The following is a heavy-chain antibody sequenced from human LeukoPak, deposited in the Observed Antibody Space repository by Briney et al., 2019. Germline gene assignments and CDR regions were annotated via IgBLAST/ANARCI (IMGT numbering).Heavy chain of an antibody. D-gene: IGHD3-16*01. CDR3: ARVGRGDHTWGSYYFDH. Sequence: PSETLSLTCTVSGDSISSYHWSWLRQPPGKGLEWIGYISYSGSTNYNPSLKSRVTISVGTSKNQFSLKLSSVTAADTAVYYCARVGRGDHTWGSYYFDHWGQGTLVTVSS. CDR1: GDSISSYH. J-gene: IGHJ4*02. V-gene: IGHV4-59*01. CDR2: ISYSGST.